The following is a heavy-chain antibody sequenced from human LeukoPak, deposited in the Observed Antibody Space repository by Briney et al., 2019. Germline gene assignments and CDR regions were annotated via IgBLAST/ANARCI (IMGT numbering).Heavy chain of an antibody. Sequence: SVTVSCKASGGTFSSYAISWVRQAPGQGLEWMGGIIPIFGTANYAQKFQGRVTITADESTSTAYMELSSLRSEDTAVYYCASGDYYDSSGYYSPGVYWGQGTLVTVSS. CDR1: GGTFSSYA. D-gene: IGHD3-22*01. J-gene: IGHJ4*02. V-gene: IGHV1-69*13. CDR3: ASGDYYDSSGYYSPGVY. CDR2: IIPIFGTA.